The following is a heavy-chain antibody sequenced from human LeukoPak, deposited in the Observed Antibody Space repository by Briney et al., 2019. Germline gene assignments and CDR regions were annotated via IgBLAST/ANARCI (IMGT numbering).Heavy chain of an antibody. D-gene: IGHD3-22*01. CDR1: GGSISSYY. CDR2: IYYSGST. CDR3: ARGGDSSGYYYPVFDY. Sequence: PSETLSLTCTVSGGSISSYYWSLIRQPPGKGLEWIGYIYYSGSTNYNPSLKSRVTISVDTSKNQSSLKLSSVTAADTAVYYCARGGDSSGYYYPVFDYWGQGTLVTVSS. J-gene: IGHJ4*02. V-gene: IGHV4-59*01.